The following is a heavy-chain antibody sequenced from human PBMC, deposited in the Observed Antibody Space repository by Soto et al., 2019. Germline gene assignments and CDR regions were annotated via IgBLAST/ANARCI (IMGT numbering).Heavy chain of an antibody. D-gene: IGHD2-15*01. V-gene: IGHV3-30-3*01. J-gene: IGHJ4*02. CDR3: ARERLGYCSRGSCYSGWSQLDY. Sequence: QVQLVESGGGVVQPGRSLRLSCAASGFTFSSYAMHWVRQAPGKGLEWVAVISYDGSNKYYADSVKGRFTISRDNSKITLYLQMNSLRAEDTAVYYCARERLGYCSRGSCYSGWSQLDYWGQGTLVTVSS. CDR1: GFTFSSYA. CDR2: ISYDGSNK.